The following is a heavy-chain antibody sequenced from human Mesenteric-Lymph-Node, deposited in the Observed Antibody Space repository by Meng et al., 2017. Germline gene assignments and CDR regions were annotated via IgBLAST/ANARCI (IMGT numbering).Heavy chain of an antibody. Sequence: QVQLVQSGAAVRKPGASMKVSCKASGYTFTGYYLHWVRQAPGQGLEWMGRINPINGATNHAQKFQGRVTMTRDTSISTAYMELTRLKSDDTAVYFCARITGTYLANWGQGTLVTVSS. CDR2: INPINGAT. D-gene: IGHD1-26*01. CDR3: ARITGTYLAN. CDR1: GYTFTGYY. J-gene: IGHJ4*02. V-gene: IGHV1-2*06.